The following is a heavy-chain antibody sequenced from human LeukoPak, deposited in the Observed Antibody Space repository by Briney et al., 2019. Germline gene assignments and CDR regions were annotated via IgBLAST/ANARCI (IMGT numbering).Heavy chain of an antibody. V-gene: IGHV3-23*01. D-gene: IGHD6-19*01. CDR1: GFTFSSYS. Sequence: GGSLRLSCAASGFTFSSYSMSWVRQAPGKGLEWVSAISASGGTSYYADSVKGRFTISRDNSKNTLYMQMNSLRAEDTAIYYCVKRYSSGWDYWGQGTLVTVSS. CDR3: VKRYSSGWDY. CDR2: ISASGGTS. J-gene: IGHJ4*02.